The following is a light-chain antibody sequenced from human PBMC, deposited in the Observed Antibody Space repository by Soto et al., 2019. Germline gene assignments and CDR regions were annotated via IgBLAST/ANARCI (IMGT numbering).Light chain of an antibody. CDR2: EES. J-gene: IGLJ1*01. CDR1: VRGENY. Sequence: SYDLTQVPSVSVSPGQTARTTWSGDVRGENYADWYQQKPGQAPELVIYEESELYPGIPERFSGSTSGNTTTLTISRVLTEDETDYYCLSGDEDNVFGTGTKVTVL. V-gene: IGLV3-22*01. CDR3: LSGDEDNV.